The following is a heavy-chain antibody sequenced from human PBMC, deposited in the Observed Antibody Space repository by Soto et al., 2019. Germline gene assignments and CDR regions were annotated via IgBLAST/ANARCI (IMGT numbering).Heavy chain of an antibody. CDR2: INPNSGGT. Sequence: ASVKVSCKASGYTFTGYYMHWVRQAPGQGLEWMGWINPNSGGTNYAQKFQGRVTMTRDTSISTAYMELSRLRSDDTAVYYCARDSGADYDFWSGPFDYWGQGTLVTV. V-gene: IGHV1-2*02. D-gene: IGHD3-3*01. J-gene: IGHJ4*02. CDR3: ARDSGADYDFWSGPFDY. CDR1: GYTFTGYY.